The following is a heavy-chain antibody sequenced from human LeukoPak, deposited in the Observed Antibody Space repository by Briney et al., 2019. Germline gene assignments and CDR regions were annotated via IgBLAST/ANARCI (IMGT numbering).Heavy chain of an antibody. D-gene: IGHD6-19*01. J-gene: IGHJ4*02. CDR1: GFTFSSCA. Sequence: PGGSLRLSCAASGFTFSSCAMHWVRQAPGKGLEWVALIQYDGNDKNYADSVKGRFTISRDSSKNTLYLQMNSLRAEDTAVYCCAKDLTGGWSLDYWGQGTLVTVSS. CDR3: AKDLTGGWSLDY. CDR2: IQYDGNDK. V-gene: IGHV3-30*02.